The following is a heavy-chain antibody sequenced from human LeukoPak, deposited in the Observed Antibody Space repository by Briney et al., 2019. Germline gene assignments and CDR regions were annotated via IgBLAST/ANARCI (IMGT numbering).Heavy chain of an antibody. J-gene: IGHJ4*02. V-gene: IGHV5-51*01. Sequence: GESLKISCKGSGYSFATYWIGWVRQLPGKGLEWMVIFYPGDSDTIYNPSFQGQVTISADKSISTASLQWSSLKASDTAMYYCARGYSYPKGWDYWGQGTLVTVSS. CDR1: GYSFATYW. D-gene: IGHD5-18*01. CDR3: ARGYSYPKGWDY. CDR2: FYPGDSDT.